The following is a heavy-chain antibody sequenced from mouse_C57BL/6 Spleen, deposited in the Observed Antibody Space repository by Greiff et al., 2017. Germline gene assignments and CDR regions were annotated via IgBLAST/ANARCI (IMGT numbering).Heavy chain of an antibody. J-gene: IGHJ2*01. CDR2: ISNGGGST. CDR3: ARRGSSHFDY. V-gene: IGHV5-12*01. D-gene: IGHD1-1*01. Sequence: EVHLVESGGGLVQPGGSLKLSCAASGFTFSDYYMYWVRQTPEKRLEWVAYISNGGGSTYYPDTVKGRFTISRDNAKNTLYLQMSRLKSEDTAMYYCARRGSSHFDYWGQGTTLTVAS. CDR1: GFTFSDYY.